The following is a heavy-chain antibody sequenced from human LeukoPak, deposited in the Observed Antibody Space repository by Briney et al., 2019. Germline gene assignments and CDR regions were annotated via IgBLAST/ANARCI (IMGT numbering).Heavy chain of an antibody. CDR3: ARGGYYYDSSGYYARYYYYMDV. D-gene: IGHD3-22*01. CDR1: GGTFSSYA. V-gene: IGHV1-8*02. Sequence: WASVKVSCKASGGTFSSYAISWVRQAPGQGLEWMGWMNPNSGNTGYAQKFQGRVTMTRNTSISTAYMELSSLRSEDTAVYYCARGGYYYDSSGYYARYYYYMDVWGKGTTVTVSS. CDR2: MNPNSGNT. J-gene: IGHJ6*03.